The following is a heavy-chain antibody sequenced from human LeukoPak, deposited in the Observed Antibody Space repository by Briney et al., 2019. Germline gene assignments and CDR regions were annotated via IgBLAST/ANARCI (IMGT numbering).Heavy chain of an antibody. D-gene: IGHD6-19*01. J-gene: IGHJ4*02. V-gene: IGHV4-38-2*01. CDR3: ARAQWLVPPYFDF. Sequence: SETPSLTCAVSGYSISINYYWGWIRQPPGKGLEWIGSIYHTGRTYYNPSLKSRVTISVDTSKNQFSLKLNSVTAADTAVYYCARAQWLVPPYFDFWGQGTLVTVSS. CDR1: GYSISINYY. CDR2: IYHTGRT.